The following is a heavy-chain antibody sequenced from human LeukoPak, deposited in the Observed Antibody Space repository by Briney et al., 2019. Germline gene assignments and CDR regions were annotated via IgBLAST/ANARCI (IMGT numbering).Heavy chain of an antibody. CDR1: GFTFSSYA. D-gene: IGHD3-10*01. Sequence: GGSLRLSCAASGFTFSSYAMSWVRQAPGKGLEWVSGVRGNGDYTYYADSVKGRFTISRDNSKNTLYLQMNNLRAEDTAVYYCARVLREFFGSGTYVKSLDYWGQGTLVTVSS. V-gene: IGHV3-23*01. CDR3: ARVLREFFGSGTYVKSLDY. J-gene: IGHJ4*02. CDR2: VRGNGDYT.